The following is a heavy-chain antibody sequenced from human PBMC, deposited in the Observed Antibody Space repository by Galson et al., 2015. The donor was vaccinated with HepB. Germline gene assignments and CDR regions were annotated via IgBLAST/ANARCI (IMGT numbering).Heavy chain of an antibody. D-gene: IGHD3-3*01. J-gene: IGHJ4*02. CDR2: IYWNDDK. Sequence: PALVKPTQTLTLTCTFSGFSLSTSGVGVGWIRQPPGKALEWLALIYWNDDKRYRPSLKSRLTITKDTSKNQVVLTMTNMDPVDTATYYCAHSLRTIFGVPIGRGDFDYWGQGTLVTVSS. CDR1: GFSLSTSGVG. V-gene: IGHV2-5*01. CDR3: AHSLRTIFGVPIGRGDFDY.